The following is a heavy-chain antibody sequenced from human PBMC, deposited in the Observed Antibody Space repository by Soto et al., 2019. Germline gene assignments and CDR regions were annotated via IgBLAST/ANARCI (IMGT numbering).Heavy chain of an antibody. V-gene: IGHV3-33*01. CDR2: IWYDGSNK. Sequence: GGSLRLSCAASGFTFSSYGMHWVRQAPGKGLEWVAVIWYDGSNKYYADSVKGRFTISRDNSKNTLYLQMNSLRAEDTAVYYCARDFLLHSKPLYYGMDVWGQGTTVTVSS. CDR3: ARDFLLHSKPLYYGMDV. J-gene: IGHJ6*02. D-gene: IGHD1-26*01. CDR1: GFTFSSYG.